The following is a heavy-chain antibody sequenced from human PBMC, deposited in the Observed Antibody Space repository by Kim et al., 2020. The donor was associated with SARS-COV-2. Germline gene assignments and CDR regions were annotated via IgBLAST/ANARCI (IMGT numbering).Heavy chain of an antibody. CDR1: GFTFSSYA. CDR2: ISYDGSNK. CDR3: ARDSVLLWFGELDY. Sequence: GGSLRLSCAASGFTFSSYAMHWVRQAPGKGLEWVAVISYDGSNKYYADSVKGRFTISRDNSKNTLYLQMNSLRAEDTAVYYCARDSVLLWFGELDYWGQG. J-gene: IGHJ4*02. D-gene: IGHD3-10*01. V-gene: IGHV3-30*04.